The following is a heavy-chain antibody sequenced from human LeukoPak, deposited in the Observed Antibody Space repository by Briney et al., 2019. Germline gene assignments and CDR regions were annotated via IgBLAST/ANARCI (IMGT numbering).Heavy chain of an antibody. CDR1: GGSISSYY. V-gene: IGHV4-59*01. D-gene: IGHD3-3*01. J-gene: IGHJ5*02. Sequence: PSETLSLTCTVSGGSISSYYWSWIRQPPGKGLEWIGYIYYSVSTNYNPSLKSRVTISVATSKNQFSLKLSSVTAADTAVYYCARDGVRNWFDPWGQGTLVTVSS. CDR3: ARDGVRNWFDP. CDR2: IYYSVST.